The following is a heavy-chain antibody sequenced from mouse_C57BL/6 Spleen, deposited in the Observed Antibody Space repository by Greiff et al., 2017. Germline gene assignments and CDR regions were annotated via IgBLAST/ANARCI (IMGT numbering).Heavy chain of an antibody. V-gene: IGHV1-63*01. CDR1: GYTFTNYW. CDR3: ARSDGRGFDY. J-gene: IGHJ2*01. D-gene: IGHD2-3*01. Sequence: SGAELVRPGTSVKMSCKASGYTFTNYWIGWAKQRPGHGLEWIGDIYPGGGYTNYNEKFKGKATLTADKSSSTAYMQFSSLTSEDSAIYFCARSDGRGFDYWGQGTTLTVSS. CDR2: IYPGGGYT.